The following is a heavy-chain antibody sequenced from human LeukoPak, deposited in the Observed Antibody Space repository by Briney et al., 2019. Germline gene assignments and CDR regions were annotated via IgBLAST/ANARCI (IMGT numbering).Heavy chain of an antibody. CDR1: GYTFTGYY. V-gene: IGHV1-2*02. J-gene: IGHJ4*02. CDR2: INPNSGGT. CDR3: ARTAADRLYFDY. Sequence: ASVKVSCKASGYTFTGYYMHWVRQAPGQGLEWMGWINPNSGGTNYAQKLQGRVTMTTDTSTSTAYMELRSLRSDDTAVYYCARTAADRLYFDYWGQGTLGTGSS. D-gene: IGHD6-13*01.